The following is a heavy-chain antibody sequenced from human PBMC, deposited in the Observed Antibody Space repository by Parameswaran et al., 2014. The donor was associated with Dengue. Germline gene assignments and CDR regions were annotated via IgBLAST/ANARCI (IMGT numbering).Heavy chain of an antibody. D-gene: IGHD6-6*01. CDR3: AREGWSGEQLAFDY. J-gene: IGHJ4*02. Sequence: KWIRQSPSRGLEWLGRTYYRSKWYNDYAVSVKSRITINPDTSKNQFSLQLNSVTPEDTAVYYCAREGWSGEQLAFDYWGQGTLVTVSS. CDR2: TYYRSKWYN. V-gene: IGHV6-1*01.